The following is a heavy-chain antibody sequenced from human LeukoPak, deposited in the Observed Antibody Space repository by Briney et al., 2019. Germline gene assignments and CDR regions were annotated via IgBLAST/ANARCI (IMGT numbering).Heavy chain of an antibody. CDR2: IRQDGSEK. D-gene: IGHD3-16*01. CDR3: ARGPRRGRVFAFLDY. J-gene: IGHJ4*02. Sequence: GGSLRLSCAASGFTFSNYWMSWVRQAPGKGLEWVANIRQDGSEKYYVDSMRGRFTISRDNAKNSLYLQMSSLRAEDTAVYYCARGPRRGRVFAFLDYWGQGTLVTVSS. V-gene: IGHV3-7*01. CDR1: GFTFSNYW.